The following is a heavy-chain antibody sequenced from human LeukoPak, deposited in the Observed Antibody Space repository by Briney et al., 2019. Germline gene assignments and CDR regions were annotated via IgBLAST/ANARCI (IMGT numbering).Heavy chain of an antibody. CDR3: ARPAGSSSVTWFDP. D-gene: IGHD3-10*01. Sequence: ASVKVSCKASGYTFTSYSMHWVRQAPGQGLEWMGIINPSGSTSYAQKFQGRVTMTRDTSTSTVYMELSSLRSEATAVYYCARPAGSSSVTWFDPWGQGTLVTVSS. J-gene: IGHJ5*02. CDR2: INPSGST. V-gene: IGHV1-46*01. CDR1: GYTFTSYS.